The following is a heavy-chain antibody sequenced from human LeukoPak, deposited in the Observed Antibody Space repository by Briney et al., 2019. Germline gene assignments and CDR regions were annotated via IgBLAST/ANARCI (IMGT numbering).Heavy chain of an antibody. CDR1: GFTVSSNY. Sequence: GGSLRLSCAASGFTVSSNYMSWVRRAPGKGLEWVSVIYSGGSTYYADSVKGRFTISRDNSKNTLYLQMNSLRAEDTAVYYCARDASGARIAGYWGQGTLVTVSS. CDR3: ARDASGARIAGY. V-gene: IGHV3-66*02. CDR2: IYSGGST. D-gene: IGHD6-13*01. J-gene: IGHJ4*02.